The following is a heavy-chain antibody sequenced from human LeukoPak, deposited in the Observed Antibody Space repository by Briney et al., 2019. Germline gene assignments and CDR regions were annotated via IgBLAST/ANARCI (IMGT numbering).Heavy chain of an antibody. Sequence: PSETLSLTCTVSGGSISNYHWSWIRQSPGKGLEWIGYIYYSGSTNYKPSLKSRATISVDTSKNQFSLKLTSVTAADTAVYYCTRAASSGPLFTYHMDVWGKGTTVTVSS. D-gene: IGHD3-22*01. CDR1: GGSISNYH. CDR2: IYYSGST. V-gene: IGHV4-59*12. J-gene: IGHJ6*03. CDR3: TRAASSGPLFTYHMDV.